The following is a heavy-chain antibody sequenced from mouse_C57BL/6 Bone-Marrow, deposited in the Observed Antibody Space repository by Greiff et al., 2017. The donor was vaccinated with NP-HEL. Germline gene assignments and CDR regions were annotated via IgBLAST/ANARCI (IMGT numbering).Heavy chain of an antibody. CDR2: IDPANGNT. Sequence: EVQLVESVAELVRPGASVKLSCTASGFNIKNTYMHWVKQRPEQGLEWIGRIDPANGNTKYAPKFQGKATITADTSSNTAYLQLSSLTSEDTAIYYCASPYYSNYMFAYWGQGTLVTVSA. J-gene: IGHJ3*01. V-gene: IGHV14-3*01. CDR3: ASPYYSNYMFAY. CDR1: GFNIKNTY. D-gene: IGHD2-5*01.